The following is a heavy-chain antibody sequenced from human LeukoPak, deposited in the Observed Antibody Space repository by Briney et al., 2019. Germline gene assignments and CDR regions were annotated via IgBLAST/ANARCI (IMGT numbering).Heavy chain of an antibody. J-gene: IGHJ5*02. Sequence: ASVKVSCKASGYTFTSYGISWVRQAPGRGLEWMGWISAYNGNTNYAQKLQGRVTMTTDTSTSTAYMELRSLRSDDTAVYYCARDLGYYYGSGSPLYNWFDPWGQGTLVTVSS. CDR1: GYTFTSYG. CDR2: ISAYNGNT. CDR3: ARDLGYYYGSGSPLYNWFDP. D-gene: IGHD3-10*01. V-gene: IGHV1-18*01.